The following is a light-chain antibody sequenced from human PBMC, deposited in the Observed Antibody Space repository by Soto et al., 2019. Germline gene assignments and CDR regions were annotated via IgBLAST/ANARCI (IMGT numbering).Light chain of an antibody. CDR1: QSVSSY. CDR2: DAS. CDR3: QQRSNWPPSMT. Sequence: DIVLTQTPGTLSLSPGERATLSCRASQSVSSYLAWYQQKPGQAPRLLIYDASNRATGIPARFSGSGSGTEFTLTITSLEPEDFAVYYCQQRSNWPPSMTFGQGTRLEIK. V-gene: IGKV3-11*01. J-gene: IGKJ5*01.